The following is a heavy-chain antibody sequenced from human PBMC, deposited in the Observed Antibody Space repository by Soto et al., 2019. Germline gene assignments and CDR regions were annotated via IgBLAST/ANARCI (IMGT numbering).Heavy chain of an antibody. V-gene: IGHV1-18*04. CDR1: GYTFTKYG. CDR2: ISTYNGDT. CDR3: ARDPSNTSGYRIWLDT. J-gene: IGHJ5*02. D-gene: IGHD5-12*01. Sequence: GASVKGSCTASGYTFTKYGITWVRQAPGQGLECLGWISTYNGDTNFAQKFQGRITMTRDTSSSTAYMDLRSLTSDDTAVYYCARDPSNTSGYRIWLDTWGQGTLVTVSS.